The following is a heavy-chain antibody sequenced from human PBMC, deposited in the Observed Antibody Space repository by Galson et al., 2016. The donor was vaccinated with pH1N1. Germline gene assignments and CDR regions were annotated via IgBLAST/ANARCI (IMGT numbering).Heavy chain of an antibody. D-gene: IGHD3-10*01. Sequence: SLRLSCAASDFTFSSYEMSWVRQAPGKGLEWVAYISSSGSAIDYTDSEEGRFTISRENAGNSLFLQMSSLRAEDTAVYYCARDTSGHAPRPYGAFDIWGQGTMVTVSS. CDR1: DFTFSSYE. V-gene: IGHV3-48*03. CDR3: ARDTSGHAPRPYGAFDI. CDR2: ISSSGSAI. J-gene: IGHJ3*02.